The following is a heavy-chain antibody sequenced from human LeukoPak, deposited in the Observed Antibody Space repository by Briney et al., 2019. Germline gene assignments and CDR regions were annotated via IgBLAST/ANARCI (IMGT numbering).Heavy chain of an antibody. CDR2: VNPNSGGT. J-gene: IGHJ6*02. Sequence: PWASVKVSCKASGDTFTGYYMHWVRQAPGQGLEWMGWVNPNSGGTNYARKFQGWVTMTRDTSISTAYMELSRLRSDDTAVYYRARDLGVVERYDTSGGYGMDVWGQGTTVIVSS. CDR1: GDTFTGYY. CDR3: ARDLGVVERYDTSGGYGMDV. D-gene: IGHD3-22*01. V-gene: IGHV1-2*04.